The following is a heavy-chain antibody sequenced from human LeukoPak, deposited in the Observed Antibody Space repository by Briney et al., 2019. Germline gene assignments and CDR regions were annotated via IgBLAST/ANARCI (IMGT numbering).Heavy chain of an antibody. CDR3: ARDYGNSGYYLPDDAFDI. Sequence: SETLSLTCTVSSGSISSSSYYWGWIRQPPGKGLEWIGSIYYSGSTYYNPSLKSRVTISVDTSKNQFSPKLSSVTAADTAVYFCARDYGNSGYYLPDDAFDIWGQGTLVTVSS. V-gene: IGHV4-39*02. CDR2: IYYSGST. J-gene: IGHJ3*02. D-gene: IGHD3-22*01. CDR1: SGSISSSSYY.